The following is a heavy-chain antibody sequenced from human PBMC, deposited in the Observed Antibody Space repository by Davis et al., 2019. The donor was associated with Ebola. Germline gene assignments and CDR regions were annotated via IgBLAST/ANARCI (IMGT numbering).Heavy chain of an antibody. CDR1: GGSINNYF. CDR3: ARGNYGDYIVLYYYNMDV. J-gene: IGHJ6*02. V-gene: IGHV4-59*01. D-gene: IGHD4-17*01. CDR2: IHYLGNT. Sequence: SETLSLTCTVSGGSINNYFWSWIRQPPGKGLEWIGNIHYLGNTNYNPSLKSRVTMSVDTSKNQFSLKLNSVTAADPAVYYCARGNYGDYIVLYYYNMDVWGQGTTVTVSS.